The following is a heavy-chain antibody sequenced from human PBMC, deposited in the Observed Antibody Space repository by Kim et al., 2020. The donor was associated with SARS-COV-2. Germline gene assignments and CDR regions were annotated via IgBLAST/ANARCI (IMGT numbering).Heavy chain of an antibody. J-gene: IGHJ4*02. V-gene: IGHV4-34*01. D-gene: IGHD6-13*01. CDR3: ARGRGIAAAGPFDY. Sequence: NPSLKSRVTISVDTSKNQFSLKLSSVTAADTAVYNCARGRGIAAAGPFDYWGQGTLVTVSS.